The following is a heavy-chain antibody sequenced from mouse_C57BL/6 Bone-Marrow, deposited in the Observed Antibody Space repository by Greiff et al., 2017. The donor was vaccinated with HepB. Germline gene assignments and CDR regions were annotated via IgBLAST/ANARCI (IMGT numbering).Heavy chain of an antibody. J-gene: IGHJ4*01. CDR2: INPNNGGT. Sequence: VQLQQSGPELVKPGASVKISCKASGYTFTDYYMNWVKQSHGKSLEWIGDINPNNGGTSYNQKFKGKATLTVDKSSSTAYMELRSLTSEDSAVYYCARDGSLFYYAMDYWGQGTSVTVSS. CDR3: ARDGSLFYYAMDY. V-gene: IGHV1-26*01. CDR1: GYTFTDYY. D-gene: IGHD1-1*01.